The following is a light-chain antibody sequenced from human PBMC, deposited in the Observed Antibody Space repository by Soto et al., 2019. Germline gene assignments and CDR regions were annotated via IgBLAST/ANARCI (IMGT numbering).Light chain of an antibody. CDR1: SSDVGGYNY. CDR2: EVT. V-gene: IGLV2-8*01. J-gene: IGLJ3*02. Sequence: QSALTQPPSASGSPGQSVTISCTGTSSDVGGYNYVSWYQQYPGKAPKLIIYEVTKRPSGVPDRFSGSKSGNTASLTVSGLLAEDEADYYCSSHAGIINVVFGGGTKVTVL. CDR3: SSHAGIINVV.